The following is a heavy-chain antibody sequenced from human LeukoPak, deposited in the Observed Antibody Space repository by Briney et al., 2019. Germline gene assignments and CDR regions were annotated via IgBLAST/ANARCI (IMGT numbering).Heavy chain of an antibody. CDR1: GFTFGDYA. V-gene: IGHV3-49*04. J-gene: IGHJ4*02. CDR3: TRGPPIYCETTSCSQKGAYFDY. Sequence: GGSLRLSCTASGFTFGDYAMSWVREAPGKGLEWVGFIRSKACSGTTEYAASVKGRFTISRDDSKSIAYLQMNSLKTEDSALFYCTRGPPIYCETTSCSQKGAYFDYWGQGTLVTVSS. D-gene: IGHD2-2*01. CDR2: IRSKACSGTT.